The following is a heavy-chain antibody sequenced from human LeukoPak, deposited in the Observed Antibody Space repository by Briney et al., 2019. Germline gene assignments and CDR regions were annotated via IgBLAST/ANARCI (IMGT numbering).Heavy chain of an antibody. Sequence: PSETLSLTCAVYGGSFSGYYWSWIRQPPGKGLEWIGEINHSGSTNYNPSLKSRVTISVDRSKNQFSLKLSSVTAADTAVYYCARDCSGGSCYGAFDIWGQGTMVTVSS. CDR2: INHSGST. V-gene: IGHV4-34*01. CDR3: ARDCSGGSCYGAFDI. D-gene: IGHD2-15*01. J-gene: IGHJ3*02. CDR1: GGSFSGYY.